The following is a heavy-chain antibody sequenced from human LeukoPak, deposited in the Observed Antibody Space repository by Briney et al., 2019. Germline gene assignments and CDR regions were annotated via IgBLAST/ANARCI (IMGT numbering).Heavy chain of an antibody. CDR2: IYGRAST. Sequence: PSETLSLTCAVSGYSLGKNYYWGWIRQSPGKGLEWIGRIYGRASTSYNPSLMNRVTISVDTSKNHCSLQLTSVTAADTAVYYCARYDSRGSASTKFDYWGPGIQVTVSS. CDR1: GYSLGKNYY. V-gene: IGHV4-38-2*01. CDR3: ARYDSRGSASTKFDY. D-gene: IGHD3-3*01. J-gene: IGHJ4*02.